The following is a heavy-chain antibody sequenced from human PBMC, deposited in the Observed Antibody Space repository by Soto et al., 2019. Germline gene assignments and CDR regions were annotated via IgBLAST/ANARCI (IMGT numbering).Heavy chain of an antibody. CDR3: ARGTDYADLGNAEYFHP. D-gene: IGHD4-17*01. CDR1: GFNFRTYG. Sequence: QVQLVESGGGVVQPGRSLRLSCAASGFNFRTYGIHWVRQAPGKGLEWVALISKDGSHSYYAHSVKGRFTTSRDNSQNKGFLQVNSLRADDTAVYFCARGTDYADLGNAEYFHPWGQGTLVTVSS. CDR2: ISKDGSHS. V-gene: IGHV3-30*03. J-gene: IGHJ1*01.